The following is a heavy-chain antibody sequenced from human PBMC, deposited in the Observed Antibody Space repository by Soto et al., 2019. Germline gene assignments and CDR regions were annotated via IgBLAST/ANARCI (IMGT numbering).Heavy chain of an antibody. CDR3: ARQGDLGVVIIGNWSAP. CDR1: GGSISSSSYY. J-gene: IGHJ5*02. D-gene: IGHD3-3*01. Sequence: SETLSLTCTVSGGSISSSSYYWGWIRQPPGKGLEWIGSIYYSGSTYYNPSLKSRVTISVDTSKNQFSLKLSSVTAADTAVYYCARQGDLGVVIIGNWSAPGGQGTRVPVSS. CDR2: IYYSGST. V-gene: IGHV4-39*01.